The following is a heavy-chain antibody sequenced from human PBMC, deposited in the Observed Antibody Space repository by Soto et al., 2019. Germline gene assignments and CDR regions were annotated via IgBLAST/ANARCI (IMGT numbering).Heavy chain of an antibody. D-gene: IGHD6-13*01. J-gene: IGHJ4*02. V-gene: IGHV3-23*01. CDR1: GLSISGYG. CDR2: IGAGGST. Sequence: GGSLRLSCAASGLSISGYGMNWVRQAPGKGLEWVSYIGAGGSTYYADSVKGRFTISRDNSKNTLYLQMNSLRAEDTAVYYCGKDKGGSWYEIDSWGQGTLVTVSS. CDR3: GKDKGGSWYEIDS.